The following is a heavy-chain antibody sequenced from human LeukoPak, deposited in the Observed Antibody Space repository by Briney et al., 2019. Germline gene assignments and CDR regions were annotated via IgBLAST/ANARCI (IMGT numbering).Heavy chain of an antibody. CDR3: TSPLRGSPMVRGEVSVDY. CDR1: GFTFSGSA. J-gene: IGHJ4*02. CDR2: IRSKANSYAT. D-gene: IGHD3-10*01. Sequence: PGGSLRLSCAASGFTFSGSAMHWVRQASGKGLEWVGRIRSKANSYATAYAASVKGRFTISRDDSKNTAYLQMNSLKTEDTAVYYCTSPLRGSPMVRGEVSVDYWGQGTLVTVSS. V-gene: IGHV3-73*01.